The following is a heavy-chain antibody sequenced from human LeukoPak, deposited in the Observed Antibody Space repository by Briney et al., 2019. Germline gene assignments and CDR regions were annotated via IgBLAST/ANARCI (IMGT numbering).Heavy chain of an antibody. V-gene: IGHV4-59*12. J-gene: IGHJ4*02. CDR3: ARVGYGSGSYFDY. Sequence: SETLSLTCTVPGGSISSYYWSWIRQPPGKGLEWIGEIYHSGSTNYNPSLKSRVTISVDKSKNQFSLKLSSVTAADTAVYYCARVGYGSGSYFDYWGQGTLVTVSS. CDR1: GGSISSYY. D-gene: IGHD3-10*01. CDR2: IYHSGST.